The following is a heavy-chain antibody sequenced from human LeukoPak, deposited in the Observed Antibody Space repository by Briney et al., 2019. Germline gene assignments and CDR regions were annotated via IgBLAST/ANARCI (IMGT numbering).Heavy chain of an antibody. CDR2: INPNNDDT. J-gene: IGHJ4*02. CDR3: AKVGSNGYYYLNFDS. CDR1: GYTFADYY. D-gene: IGHD3-22*01. V-gene: IGHV1-2*02. Sequence: AASVKISCKTSGYTFADYYMHWVRQAPGLGLEWMGWINPNNDDTNYAQKFQGRVTMTRDTSINTAYMELSRLTSDDTAVYYCAKVGSNGYYYLNFDSWGQGTLVTVSS.